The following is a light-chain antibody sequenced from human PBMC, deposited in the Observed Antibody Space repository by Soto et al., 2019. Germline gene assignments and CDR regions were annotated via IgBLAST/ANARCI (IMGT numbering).Light chain of an antibody. CDR2: AAS. J-gene: IGKJ1*01. CDR3: QQSYSTPPA. Sequence: DIQMTQSPSSLSASVGDRVTITCRASQSISSYLNWYQQKPGKAPKLLIYAASSVQSGVPSRFSGSGLGTDFTLAISSLQPEDSANYYCQQSYSTPPAFGQGTKVEIK. V-gene: IGKV1-39*01. CDR1: QSISSY.